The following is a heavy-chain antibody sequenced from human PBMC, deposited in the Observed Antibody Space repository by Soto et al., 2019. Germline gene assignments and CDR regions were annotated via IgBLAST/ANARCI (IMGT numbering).Heavy chain of an antibody. V-gene: IGHV1-2*04. CDR2: INPNSGGT. CDR3: ARDSCSSTSCYENNWFDP. D-gene: IGHD2-2*01. J-gene: IGHJ5*02. CDR1: GYTFTGYY. Sequence: VASVKVSCKASGYTFTGYYMHWVRQAPGQGLEWMGWINPNSGGTNYAQKFQGWVTMTRDTSISTAYMELSRLRSDDTAVYYCARDSCSSTSCYENNWFDPWGQGTLVTVSS.